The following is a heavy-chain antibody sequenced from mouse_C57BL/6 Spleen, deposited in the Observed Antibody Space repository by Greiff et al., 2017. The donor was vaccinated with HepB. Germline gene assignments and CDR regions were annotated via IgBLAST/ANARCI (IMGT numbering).Heavy chain of an antibody. J-gene: IGHJ2*01. CDR1: GFTFSDYY. Sequence: EVKLVESGGGLVQPGGSLKLSCAASGFTFSDYYMYWVRQTPEKRLEWVAYISNGGGSTYYPDTVKGRFTISRDNAKNTLYLQMSRLKSEDTAMYYCARQAYYGSSPYYFDYWGQCTTLTVSS. CDR2: ISNGGGST. V-gene: IGHV5-12*01. CDR3: ARQAYYGSSPYYFDY. D-gene: IGHD1-1*01.